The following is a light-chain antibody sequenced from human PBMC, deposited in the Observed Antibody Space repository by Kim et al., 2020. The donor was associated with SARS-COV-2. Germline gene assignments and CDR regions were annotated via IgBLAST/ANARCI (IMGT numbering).Light chain of an antibody. CDR1: QGIGNY. CDR2: AVS. V-gene: IGKV1-27*01. J-gene: IGKJ5*01. CDR3: QKFDTFPLT. Sequence: DIQMTQSPSSLSASVGDRVTITCRASQGIGNYLAWYQQRPGQVPKLLIYAVSTLQSGVPSRFSGRQSGPDFTLTITSLQPEDVATYYCQKFDTFPLTFGQGTRLEIK.